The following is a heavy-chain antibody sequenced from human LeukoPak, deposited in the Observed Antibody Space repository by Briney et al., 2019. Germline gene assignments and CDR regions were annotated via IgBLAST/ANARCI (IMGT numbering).Heavy chain of an antibody. CDR1: GYTFTDYY. D-gene: IGHD3-10*01. CDR3: ATKYGSGSRPLDY. J-gene: IGHJ4*02. Sequence: VKISCKVSGYTFTDYYMHWVQQAPGKGLEWMGLVDPEDGETIYAEKSQGRVTITADTSTDTAYMELSSLRSEDTAVYYCATKYGSGSRPLDYWGQGTLVTVSS. CDR2: VDPEDGET. V-gene: IGHV1-69-2*01.